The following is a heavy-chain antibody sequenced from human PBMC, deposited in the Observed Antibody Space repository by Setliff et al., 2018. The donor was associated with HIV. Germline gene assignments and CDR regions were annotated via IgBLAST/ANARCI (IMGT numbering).Heavy chain of an antibody. CDR1: GYTLSELS. J-gene: IGHJ2*01. CDR2: FDPQDGET. D-gene: IGHD6-25*01. CDR3: ARHGRAATDNWYFDL. V-gene: IGHV1-24*01. Sequence: GASVKVSCKVYGYTLSELSIHWVRQAPGKGLEWMGYFDPQDGETVYAQKFQGRVTISADESTSTAYMELSSLRSEDTAMYYCARHGRAATDNWYFDLWGRGTLVTVSS.